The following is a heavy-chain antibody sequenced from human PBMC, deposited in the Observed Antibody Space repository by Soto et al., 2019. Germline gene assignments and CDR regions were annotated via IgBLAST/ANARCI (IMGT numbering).Heavy chain of an antibody. D-gene: IGHD3-10*01. CDR3: AHIVGSANYYPNYFNY. V-gene: IGHV2-5*02. CDR2: IYWDDDK. Sequence: QITLKESGPTLVKPTQTLTLTCTFSGFSLSTSGVGVTWIRQPPGKALEWLALIYWDDDKRYSPSLKTRLTINKDTSRNQVVLTMTNMDPLDSATYYCAHIVGSANYYPNYFNYWGQGSLVTVSS. CDR1: GFSLSTSGVG. J-gene: IGHJ4*02.